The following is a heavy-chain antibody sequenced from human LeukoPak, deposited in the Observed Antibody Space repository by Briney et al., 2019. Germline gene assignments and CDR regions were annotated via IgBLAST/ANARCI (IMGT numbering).Heavy chain of an antibody. J-gene: IGHJ6*02. CDR3: ARDTKVVTAIPYGMDV. D-gene: IGHD2-21*02. CDR1: GYTFTSYG. CDR2: ISAYNGNT. Sequence: GASVKVSCRASGYTFTSYGISWVRQAPGQGLEWMGWISAYNGNTNYAQKLQGRVTMTTDTSTSTAYMELRSLRSDDTAVYYCARDTKVVTAIPYGMDVWGQGTTVTVSS. V-gene: IGHV1-18*01.